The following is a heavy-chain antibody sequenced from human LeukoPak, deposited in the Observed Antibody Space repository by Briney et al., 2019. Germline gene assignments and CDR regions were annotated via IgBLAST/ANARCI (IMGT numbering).Heavy chain of an antibody. D-gene: IGHD3-22*01. Sequence: GGSLRLSCAASGFTFSSYEMIWVRQAPGQGLEWISYISSSGSLTYYADSVKGRFTVSRDNARNSLFLQMNSLRVDDTAVYYCARDSLHDYGGSGYGYFFDYWGQGTLVPVSS. CDR2: ISSSGSLT. CDR1: GFTFSSYE. CDR3: ARDSLHDYGGSGYGYFFDY. J-gene: IGHJ4*02. V-gene: IGHV3-48*03.